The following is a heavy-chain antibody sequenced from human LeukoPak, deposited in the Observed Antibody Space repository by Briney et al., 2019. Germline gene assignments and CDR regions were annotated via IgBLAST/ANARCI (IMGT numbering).Heavy chain of an antibody. D-gene: IGHD2-15*01. J-gene: IGHJ4*02. CDR2: INPNSGGT. V-gene: IGHV1-2*02. CDR3: ARDVVVAATGGFFDY. CDR1: GYTFTGYY. Sequence: ASVKVSCKASGYTFTGYYIHWVRQAPGQGLEWMGWINPNSGGTNYAQKFQGRVTMTRDTSISTAYMELIRLTSDDTAVYYCARDVVVAATGGFFDYWGQGTLVTVSS.